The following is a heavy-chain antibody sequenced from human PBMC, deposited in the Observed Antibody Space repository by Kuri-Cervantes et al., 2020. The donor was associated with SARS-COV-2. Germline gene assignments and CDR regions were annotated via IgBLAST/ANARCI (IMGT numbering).Heavy chain of an antibody. CDR2: ISSSSSTI. D-gene: IGHD1-26*01. V-gene: IGHV3-48*02. J-gene: IGHJ6*02. CDR3: AREAPCRIVGAICYGMDV. Sequence: GGSLRLSCAASGFTLSSYSMNWVRQAPGKGLEWVSYISSSSSTIYYADSVKGRFTISRDNAKNSLYLQMNSLRDEDTAVCYCAREAPCRIVGAICYGMDVWGQGTTVTVSS. CDR1: GFTLSSYS.